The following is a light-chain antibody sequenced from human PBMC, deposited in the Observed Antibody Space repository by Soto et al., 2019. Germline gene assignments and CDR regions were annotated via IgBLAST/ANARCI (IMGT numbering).Light chain of an antibody. CDR3: QSYASGLSYV. Sequence: QSVLTQPPSVSGAPGQRVTISCTGSSSNIGAGYDVHWYQPLPGTAPKLLIYGNSNRPSGVPDRFSGSKSGTSASPAITGLQAEDEADYYCQSYASGLSYVVGTGTKLTVL. CDR2: GNS. V-gene: IGLV1-40*01. J-gene: IGLJ1*01. CDR1: SSNIGAGYD.